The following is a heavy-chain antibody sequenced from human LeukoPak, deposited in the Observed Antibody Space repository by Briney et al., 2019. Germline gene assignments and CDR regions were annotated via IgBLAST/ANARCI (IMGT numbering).Heavy chain of an antibody. V-gene: IGHV3-7*03. CDR3: ARSLPYGTTWYGRSDF. D-gene: IGHD6-13*01. J-gene: IGHJ4*02. Sequence: GGSLRLSCAASGFTFVNYWMTWVRQGPGKGLEWGANIKPDRSEIYYVDSVKGRFTISRDNAMNSLYLQMNSLRAEGTAIYYCARSLPYGTTWYGRSDFWGQGTLVTVSS. CDR2: IKPDRSEI. CDR1: GFTFVNYW.